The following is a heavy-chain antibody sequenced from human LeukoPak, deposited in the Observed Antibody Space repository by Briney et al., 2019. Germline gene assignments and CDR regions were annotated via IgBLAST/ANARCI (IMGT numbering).Heavy chain of an antibody. D-gene: IGHD3-22*01. CDR1: GGSIRSSTHY. CDR2: IYYSGGT. J-gene: IGHJ4*02. Sequence: PSETLSLTCTVSGGSIRSSTHYWGWIRQPPGKGLEWIGYIYYSGGTNYNPSLKSRVTISVDTSKKQFSLRLSSVTAADTAVYYCARRGGDSSGNFDYWGQGTLVTVSS. CDR3: ARRGGDSSGNFDY. V-gene: IGHV4-61*05.